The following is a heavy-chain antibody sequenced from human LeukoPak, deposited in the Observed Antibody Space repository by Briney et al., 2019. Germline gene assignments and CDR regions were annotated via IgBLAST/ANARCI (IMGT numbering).Heavy chain of an antibody. CDR1: GFTFDDYA. Sequence: GGSLRLSCAASGFTFDDYAMHWVRQAPVKGLEWVSGISWNSGSIGYADSVKGRFTISRDNAKNSLYLQMNSLRAEDTALYYCAKDSALAAINAFDIWGQGTMVTVSS. V-gene: IGHV3-9*01. CDR3: AKDSALAAINAFDI. J-gene: IGHJ3*02. CDR2: ISWNSGSI. D-gene: IGHD2-2*02.